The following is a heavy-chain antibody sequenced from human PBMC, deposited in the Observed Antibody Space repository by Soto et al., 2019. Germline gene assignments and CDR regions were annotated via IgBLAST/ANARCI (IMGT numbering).Heavy chain of an antibody. CDR1: GFTFSSYG. CDR3: AKASTRFFGAYGMDV. Sequence: GGSLRLSCAASGFTFSSYGMHWVRQAPGKGLEWVAVISYDGSNKYYADSVKGRFTISRDNSKNTLYLQMNSLRAEDTAVYYCAKASTRFFGAYGMDVWGQGTTVTVSS. J-gene: IGHJ6*02. CDR2: ISYDGSNK. V-gene: IGHV3-30*18. D-gene: IGHD3-3*01.